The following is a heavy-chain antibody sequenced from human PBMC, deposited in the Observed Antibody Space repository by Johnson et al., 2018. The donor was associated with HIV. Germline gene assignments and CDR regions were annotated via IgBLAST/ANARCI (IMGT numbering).Heavy chain of an antibody. V-gene: IGHV3-30-3*01. CDR1: GFTFSSYA. D-gene: IGHD4-17*01. Sequence: QVQLVESGGGLVQPGGSLRLSCAASGFTFSSYAMRWVRQAPGKGLEWVSPISGGGSSTYYADSVKGRFTISRDNSKNTLYLQMNSLRAEDSAVDYCARARMTTVENDAFDIWGQGTMVTVSS. CDR2: ISGGGSST. J-gene: IGHJ3*02. CDR3: ARARMTTVENDAFDI.